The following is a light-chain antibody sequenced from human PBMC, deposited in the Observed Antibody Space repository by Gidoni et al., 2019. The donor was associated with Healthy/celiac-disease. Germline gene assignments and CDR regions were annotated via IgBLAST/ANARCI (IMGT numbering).Light chain of an antibody. J-gene: IGKJ5*01. CDR3: QQSYSTLAIT. CDR1: QSISRY. CDR2: AAS. Sequence: DLQMTQSPSSLSASVGDRVTITCRESQSISRYLNWYQQKPGKAPKLLIYAASSLQSGVPSRFSGSGSGTDFTLTISSLQPEDFATDYCQQSYSTLAITFGQGTRLEIK. V-gene: IGKV1-39*01.